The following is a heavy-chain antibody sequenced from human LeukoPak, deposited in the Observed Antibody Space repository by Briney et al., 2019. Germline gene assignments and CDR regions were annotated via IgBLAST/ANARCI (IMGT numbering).Heavy chain of an antibody. CDR2: IIPIFGTA. CDR3: ARGRLYGDYSY. V-gene: IGHV1-69*05. J-gene: IGHJ4*02. Sequence: ASVKVSCKASGGTFSSYAISWVRQAPGQGLEWMGGIIPIFGTANYAQKFQGRVTITTDESTSTAYMELSSLRSGDTAVYYCARGRLYGDYSYWGQRTLVTVSS. CDR1: GGTFSSYA. D-gene: IGHD4-17*01.